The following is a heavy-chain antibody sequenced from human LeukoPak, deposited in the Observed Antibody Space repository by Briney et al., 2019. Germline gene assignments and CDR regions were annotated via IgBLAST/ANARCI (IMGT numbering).Heavy chain of an antibody. CDR3: AKLLGEEY. CDR2: VYHSGS. Sequence: SETLSLTCSVSGASVSSYYWSWVRQSPDKGLEWIGYVYHSGSSSNPSLQSRVTISQDTSRNQVSLKMTSVTAADTAVYYCAKLLGEEYWGQGTLVVVSS. D-gene: IGHD6-6*01. CDR1: GASVSSYY. V-gene: IGHV4-59*02. J-gene: IGHJ4*02.